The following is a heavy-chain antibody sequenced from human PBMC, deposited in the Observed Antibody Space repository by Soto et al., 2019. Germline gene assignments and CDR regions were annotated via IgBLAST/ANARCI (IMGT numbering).Heavy chain of an antibody. CDR1: GYTFTDHG. CDR2: VSSYNFNT. Sequence: ASVKVSCKTSGYTFTDHGIDWVRQAPGQGLEWVGWVSSYNFNTNYAYNLKDRVIMTTDASTSTAYMELRGLRSDDTAVYYCAREVEGSDSPDDFWGQGPPVTVSS. CDR3: AREVEGSDSPDDF. J-gene: IGHJ4*02. V-gene: IGHV1-18*01. D-gene: IGHD3-10*01.